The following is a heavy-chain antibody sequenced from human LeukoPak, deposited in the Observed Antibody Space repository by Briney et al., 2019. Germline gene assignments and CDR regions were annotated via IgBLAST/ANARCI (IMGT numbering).Heavy chain of an antibody. D-gene: IGHD6-19*01. V-gene: IGHV3-30*03. J-gene: IGHJ4*02. CDR1: GFTFSSYA. CDR2: ISYDGSNK. CDR3: ATHSSGWYNY. Sequence: GGSLRLSCADSGFTFSSYAMSWVRQAPGKGLEWVAVISYDGSNKYYADSVKGRFTISRDNSKNTLYLQMNSLRAEDTAVYYCATHSSGWYNYWGQGTLVTVSS.